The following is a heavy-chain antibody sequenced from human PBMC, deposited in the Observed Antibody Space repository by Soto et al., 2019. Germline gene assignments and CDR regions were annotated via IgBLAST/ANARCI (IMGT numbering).Heavy chain of an antibody. CDR3: ARGAFYYYGMDV. V-gene: IGHV1-69*06. Sequence: SVKVSCKASGGTFSSYAISWVRQAPGQGLEWMGGIIPIFGTANYAQKFQGRVTITADKSTSTAYMELSSLRSEDTAVYYCARGAFYYYGMDVWGQGTTVTVYS. CDR2: IIPIFGTA. J-gene: IGHJ6*02. CDR1: GGTFSSYA.